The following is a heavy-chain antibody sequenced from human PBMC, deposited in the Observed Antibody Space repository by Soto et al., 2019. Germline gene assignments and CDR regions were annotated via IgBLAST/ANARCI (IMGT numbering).Heavy chain of an antibody. CDR2: IYWNDDK. CDR3: AHSCPIGACSRSSCYYNWFDH. CDR1: GFSLSTSGVG. J-gene: IGHJ5*02. Sequence: QITLKESGPTLVNPTQTLTLTCTFSGFSLSTSGVGVGWIRQTPGKALEGVALIYWNDDKLYSPSPNSRVTITKDTSKNQVVRTLTNMDPVHTATYYCAHSCPIGACSRSSCYYNWFDHWGQGTLVTVAS. V-gene: IGHV2-5*01. D-gene: IGHD2-2*01.